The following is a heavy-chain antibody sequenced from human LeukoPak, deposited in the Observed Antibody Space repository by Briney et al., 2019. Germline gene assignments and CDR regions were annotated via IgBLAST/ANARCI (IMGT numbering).Heavy chain of an antibody. J-gene: IGHJ5*02. CDR2: ISSSGTT. Sequence: KSSETLSLTCTVSGVSISSYYWSWIRQPPGKGLEWIGYISSSGTTKCNPSLKSRLTISVDTSKNQFSLKLTSVTAADTAVYYCARGQQWFDPWGQGTLVTVSS. D-gene: IGHD6-13*01. V-gene: IGHV4-59*08. CDR1: GVSISSYY. CDR3: ARGQQWFDP.